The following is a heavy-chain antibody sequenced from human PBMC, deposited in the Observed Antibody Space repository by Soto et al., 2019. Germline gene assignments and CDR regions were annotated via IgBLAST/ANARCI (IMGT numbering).Heavy chain of an antibody. Sequence: ASVKVSCKASGYTFGNSVDSWVRQAPGQGLEWMGWISAYNGIANYAQKFQGRVTITADKSTTTAYMELSSLTSEDTAVYYCARVKEDIAVVVAATGGYFDLWGRGTLATGSS. CDR1: GYTFGNSV. CDR2: ISAYNGIA. CDR3: ARVKEDIAVVVAATGGYFDL. J-gene: IGHJ2*01. D-gene: IGHD2-15*01. V-gene: IGHV1-69*10.